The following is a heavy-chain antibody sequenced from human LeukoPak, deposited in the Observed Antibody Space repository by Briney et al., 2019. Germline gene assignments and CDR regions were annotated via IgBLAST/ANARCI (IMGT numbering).Heavy chain of an antibody. CDR3: ARHRKIAAPLDY. V-gene: IGHV4-34*01. J-gene: IGHJ4*02. CDR1: GGSFSGYY. CDR2: INHSGSN. Sequence: SETLSHTCAVYGGSFSGYYWSWIRQPPGKGLEWIGEINHSGSNNYNPSLKSRVTISVDTSKNQFSPKLSSVTAADTAVYYCARHRKIAAPLDYWGQGTLVTVSS. D-gene: IGHD6-13*01.